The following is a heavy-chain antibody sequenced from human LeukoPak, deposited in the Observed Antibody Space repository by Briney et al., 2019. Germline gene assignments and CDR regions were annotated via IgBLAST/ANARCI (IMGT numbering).Heavy chain of an antibody. CDR3: AREYSH. D-gene: IGHD5-12*01. Sequence: SETLSLTCSVSGDSLTSGDSYWPWVRQPAGGGLVWHGLLYTSGSTAYNPSLTSRITMSLDPSKSLFSLQLHSCPAQGPAVYYCAREYSHWGQGTLVTDSS. CDR1: GDSLTSGDSY. J-gene: IGHJ4*02. CDR2: LYTSGST. V-gene: IGHV4-61*02.